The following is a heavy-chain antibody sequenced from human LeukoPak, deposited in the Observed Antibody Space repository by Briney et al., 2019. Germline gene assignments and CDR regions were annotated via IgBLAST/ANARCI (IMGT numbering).Heavy chain of an antibody. CDR2: IIPSYGST. D-gene: IGHD3-10*01. Sequence: VASVKVSCKASGYSFTRYFIHWVRQAPGQGLEGMGVIIPSYGSTSYAQKFQGTVTMTRDTSTSTVYMELSSLRSEDTAVYYCERGKVVTMVRGVIITYFDYWGQGTLVTVSS. CDR3: ERGKVVTMVRGVIITYFDY. V-gene: IGHV1-46*01. CDR1: GYSFTRYF. J-gene: IGHJ4*02.